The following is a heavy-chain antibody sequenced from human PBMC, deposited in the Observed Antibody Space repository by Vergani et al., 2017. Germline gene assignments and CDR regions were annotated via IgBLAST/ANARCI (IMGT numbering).Heavy chain of an antibody. CDR3: VESSGYYFPFDY. D-gene: IGHD3-22*01. V-gene: IGHV3-30*02. CDR2: IRFDGTDK. Sequence: QMQLVESGGGVVQPGGSLRLSCATSGFTFTNGLHWVRQAPGKGLEWMAFIRFDGTDKYYADSVKGRFTVFRDNSKNSLYLQMNSLRAEDTAVYYCVESSGYYFPFDYWGQGTLVTVSS. J-gene: IGHJ4*02. CDR1: GFTFTNG.